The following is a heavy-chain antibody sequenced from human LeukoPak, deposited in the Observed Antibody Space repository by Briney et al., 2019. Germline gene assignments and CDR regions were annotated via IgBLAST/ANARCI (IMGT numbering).Heavy chain of an antibody. D-gene: IGHD6-19*01. V-gene: IGHV4-38-2*01. CDR2: IYYSGST. Sequence: PGGSLRLSCAASGFTFDDYGMSWVRQAPGKGLEWIGSIYYSGSTYYNPSLKSRVTISVDTSKNQFSLKLSSVTAADTAVYYCVSNGWYSLEYWGQGTLVTVSS. J-gene: IGHJ4*02. CDR1: GFTFDDYG. CDR3: VSNGWYSLEY.